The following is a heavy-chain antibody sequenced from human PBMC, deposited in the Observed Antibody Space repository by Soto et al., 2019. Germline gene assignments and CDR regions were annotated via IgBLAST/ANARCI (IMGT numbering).Heavy chain of an antibody. CDR3: AADEAAAGTRVYYYYGMDV. Sequence: ASVKVSCKASGFTFSSSAVQWVRQARGQRLEWIGWIVVGSGNTNYAQKFQERVTITRDMSTSTAYMELSSLRSEDTAVYYCAADEAAAGTRVYYYYGMDVWGQGTTVTVSS. V-gene: IGHV1-58*01. J-gene: IGHJ6*02. CDR1: GFTFSSSA. D-gene: IGHD6-13*01. CDR2: IVVGSGNT.